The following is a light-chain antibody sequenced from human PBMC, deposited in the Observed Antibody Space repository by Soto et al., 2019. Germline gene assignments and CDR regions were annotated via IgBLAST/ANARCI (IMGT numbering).Light chain of an antibody. CDR2: AAS. CDR3: QQANSFPLT. J-gene: IGKJ4*01. Sequence: MQMTQSPSSVSASVGDRVTITCRASQCISSWLAWYQHKPGKAPKLVIYAASSLKSGVPSRFSGSGSGTDFTLTISSLQPEEFASYYCQQANSFPLTFGGGTKVDIK. CDR1: QCISSW. V-gene: IGKV1-12*01.